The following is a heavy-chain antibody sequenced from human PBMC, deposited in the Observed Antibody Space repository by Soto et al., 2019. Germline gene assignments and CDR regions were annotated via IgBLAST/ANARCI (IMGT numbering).Heavy chain of an antibody. V-gene: IGHV2-5*02. D-gene: IGHD4-17*01. J-gene: IGHJ4*02. CDR2: IYWDDYQ. Sequence: QITLKESGPTLVKPTQTLTLTCTFSGFSLNTNGVSVGWVRQPPGRALEWLALIYWDDYQHYSPSLKSRLTITKGTSKNQVVLTMTNMDPVDTATYYCAHRTGYGALFDYWGQGTLVTGSS. CDR1: GFSLNTNGVS. CDR3: AHRTGYGALFDY.